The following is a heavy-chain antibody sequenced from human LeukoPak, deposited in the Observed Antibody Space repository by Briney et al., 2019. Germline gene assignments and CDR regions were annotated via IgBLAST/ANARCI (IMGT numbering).Heavy chain of an antibody. CDR1: GFTFSSYW. D-gene: IGHD3-10*01. Sequence: GGSLRLSCEASGFTFSSYWMHWVRQVPGKGLMWVSRIESNGLTLYSDSVRDRFTISRDNGKSTIYLQMNSLRVDDTAIYYCAKAATYFYGSVTYDWFESWGQGTLVTVSS. V-gene: IGHV3-74*01. CDR3: AKAATYFYGSVTYDWFES. J-gene: IGHJ5*01. CDR2: IESNGLT.